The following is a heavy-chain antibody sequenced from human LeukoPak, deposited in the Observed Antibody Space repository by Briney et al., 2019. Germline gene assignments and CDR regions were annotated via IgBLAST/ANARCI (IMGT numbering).Heavy chain of an antibody. CDR3: VRDDALGYCSSTNCYTENWFDP. CDR1: GFTFSSYW. V-gene: IGHV3-74*01. Sequence: GGSLRLSCAASGFTFSSYWMHWVRQAPGKGLVWVSRINSDGSSTSYADSVKGRFTISRDNAKNTLYLQMNSLRAEDTAVYYCVRDDALGYCSSTNCYTENWFDPWGQGTLVTVSS. CDR2: INSDGSST. D-gene: IGHD2-2*02. J-gene: IGHJ5*02.